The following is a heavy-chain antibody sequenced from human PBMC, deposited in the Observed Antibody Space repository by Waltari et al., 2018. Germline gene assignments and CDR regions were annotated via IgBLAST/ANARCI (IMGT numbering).Heavy chain of an antibody. J-gene: IGHJ4*02. Sequence: QITLKESGPTLVKPTQTLTLTCSLSGFSIRTNGVAVGWIRQPPGKALESLAIVYWDDDKLYSPSLRDRITITKDTYKNQVVLTMTNMDPVDTATYFCAHFSYRGSRLLDYWGQGAPVTVSS. D-gene: IGHD1-26*01. V-gene: IGHV2-5*02. CDR2: VYWDDDK. CDR1: GFSIRTNGVA. CDR3: AHFSYRGSRLLDY.